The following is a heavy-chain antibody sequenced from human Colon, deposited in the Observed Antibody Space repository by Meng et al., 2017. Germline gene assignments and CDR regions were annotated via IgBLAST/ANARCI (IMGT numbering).Heavy chain of an antibody. V-gene: IGHV4-59*01. CDR2: IYYSGST. CDR3: ARGGYDESYWGAGNAFDI. J-gene: IGHJ3*02. D-gene: IGHD1-26*01. Sequence: LRLSCSVSGGSFSRYYWRWIRQPPGKGLVWIAYIYYSGSTNYNPSLKSRVTISVDTSKNQLCLKLRAVTAADEAVYYCARGGYDESYWGAGNAFDIWGQGTMVTVSS. CDR1: GGSFSRYY.